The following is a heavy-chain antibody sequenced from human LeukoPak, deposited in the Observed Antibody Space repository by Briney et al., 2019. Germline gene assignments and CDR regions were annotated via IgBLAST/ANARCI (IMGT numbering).Heavy chain of an antibody. J-gene: IGHJ4*02. Sequence: SGTLSLTCAVSGGSISSSNWWSWVRQPPGKGLEWIGEIYHSGSTNYNPSLKSRVTISVDKSKNQFSLKLSSVTAADTAVYYCARDYYDSSGYYEGFDYWGQGTLVNVSS. CDR2: IYHSGST. V-gene: IGHV4-4*02. D-gene: IGHD3-22*01. CDR1: GGSISSSNW. CDR3: ARDYYDSSGYYEGFDY.